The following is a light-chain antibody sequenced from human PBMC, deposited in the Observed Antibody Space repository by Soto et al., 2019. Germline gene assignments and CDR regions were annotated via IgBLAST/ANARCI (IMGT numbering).Light chain of an antibody. CDR2: GAS. CDR1: QSVSSN. V-gene: IGKV3-15*01. CDR3: QQRGRWPPYT. Sequence: EIVMTQSPATLSVSPGERATLSCRASQSVSSNLAWYQQKPGQAPRLLIYGASTRATGIPARFSGSGSGTEFTLTISSLQSEDFAVYYCQQRGRWPPYTFGQGTKVDIK. J-gene: IGKJ2*01.